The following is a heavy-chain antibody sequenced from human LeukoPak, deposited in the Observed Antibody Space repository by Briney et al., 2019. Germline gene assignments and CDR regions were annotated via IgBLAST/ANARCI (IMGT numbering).Heavy chain of an antibody. J-gene: IGHJ1*01. D-gene: IGHD2-15*01. CDR2: ISYDGSNK. V-gene: IGHV3-30-3*01. Sequence: PGGSLRLSCAASGFTFSTYAMSWVRQAPGKGLEWVAVISYDGSNKYYADSVKGRFTISRDKSKNTLYLQMNSLRPEDTAVYYCAREAYCSGGSCYEHFQHWGQGTLVTVSS. CDR3: AREAYCSGGSCYEHFQH. CDR1: GFTFSTYA.